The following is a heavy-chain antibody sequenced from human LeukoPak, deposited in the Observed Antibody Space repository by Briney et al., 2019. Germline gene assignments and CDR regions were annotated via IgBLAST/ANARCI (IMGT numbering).Heavy chain of an antibody. D-gene: IGHD6-19*01. J-gene: IGHJ4*02. CDR3: ALLAVASDFDY. CDR1: GFMFRSFE. CDR2: ISSGASTM. Sequence: GGSLRLSCAASGFMFRSFEMYWVRQAPGKGLEWVAYISSGASTMYYADSVKGRFTISRDDAKNSLFLQMNSLRAEDTAIYYCALLAVASDFDYWGQGTLATVSS. V-gene: IGHV3-48*03.